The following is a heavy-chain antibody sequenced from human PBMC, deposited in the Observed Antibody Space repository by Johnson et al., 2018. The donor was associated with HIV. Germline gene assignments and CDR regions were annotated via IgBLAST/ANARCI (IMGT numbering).Heavy chain of an antibody. V-gene: IGHV3-NL1*01. D-gene: IGHD1-1*01. Sequence: VQLVESGGGVVQPGRSLRLSCAASGFTFSSYGMHWVRQAPGKGLEWVSVIYSGGRSYYADSVKGRLTLSRDNSNNTLYLQMNSLRAEDTAVYYCARDVTAGNDAFDIWGQGTMVTVSS. CDR3: ARDVTAGNDAFDI. CDR2: IYSGGRS. J-gene: IGHJ3*02. CDR1: GFTFSSYG.